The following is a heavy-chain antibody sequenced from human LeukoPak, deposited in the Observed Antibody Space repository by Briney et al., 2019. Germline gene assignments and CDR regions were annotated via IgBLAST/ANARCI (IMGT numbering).Heavy chain of an antibody. CDR2: ISGSGGST. J-gene: IGHJ4*02. CDR3: AKDRRTMVRGVISGFDY. D-gene: IGHD3-10*01. V-gene: IGHV3-23*01. CDR1: GFTFSSYA. Sequence: GGSRRLSCAASGFTFSSYAMSWVRQAPGKGLEWVSAISGSGGSTYYADSVKGRFTISRDNSKNTLYLQMNSLRAEDTAVYYCAKDRRTMVRGVISGFDYWGQGTLVTVSS.